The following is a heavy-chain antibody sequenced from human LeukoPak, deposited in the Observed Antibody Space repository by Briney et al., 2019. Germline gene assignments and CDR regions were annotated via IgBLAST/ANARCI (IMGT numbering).Heavy chain of an antibody. D-gene: IGHD4-17*01. CDR1: GGSVSSGGFS. J-gene: IGHJ5*02. Sequence: PSETVSLTCAVSGGSVSSGGFSWSWIRQPPGKGLEWIGYMYHGGSTYYNPSLESRVTISVDRSKNQFSLQLSSVTAADTAVYYCASTNDFGDYVGAWGQGTLVTVSS. CDR3: ASTNDFGDYVGA. V-gene: IGHV4-30-2*01. CDR2: MYHGGST.